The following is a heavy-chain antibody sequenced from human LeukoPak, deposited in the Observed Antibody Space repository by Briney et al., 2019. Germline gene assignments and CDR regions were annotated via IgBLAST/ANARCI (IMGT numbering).Heavy chain of an antibody. CDR1: GFTFSSNY. J-gene: IGHJ6*03. CDR2: IYSGGST. D-gene: IGHD3-10*01. V-gene: IGHV3-53*01. CDR3: ASGSGSYRTPYYYMGV. Sequence: GGSLRLSCAASGFTFSSNYMSWVRQAPGKGLEWVSVIYSGGSTYYADSVKGRFTISRDNSKNTLYLQMNSLRAEDTAVYYCASGSGSYRTPYYYMGVWGTGTTVTVSS.